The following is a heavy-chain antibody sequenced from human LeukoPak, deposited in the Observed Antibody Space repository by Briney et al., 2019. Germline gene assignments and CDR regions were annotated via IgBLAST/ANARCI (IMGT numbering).Heavy chain of an antibody. D-gene: IGHD2-2*01. CDR2: MNPNSGNT. J-gene: IGHJ5*02. CDR3: ARDPEYQLLLNWFDP. Sequence: WASVKVSCKASGGTFSSYAISWVRQAPGQGLEWMGWMNPNSGNTGYAQKFQGRVTMTRDTSISTAYMELSRLRSDDTAVYYCARDPEYQLLLNWFDPWGQGTLVTVSS. CDR1: GGTFSSYA. V-gene: IGHV1-8*02.